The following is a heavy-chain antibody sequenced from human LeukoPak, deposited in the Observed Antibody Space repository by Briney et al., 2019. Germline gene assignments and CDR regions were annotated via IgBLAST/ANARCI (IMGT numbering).Heavy chain of an antibody. Sequence: PGGSLRLSCAASEFTFSNYAMNWVRQAPGKGLEWVSGISGGGGSTYYADSVKGRFTISRDNSKNTLYLQMNSLRVEDTAVYYCAKAVDYYDSSGYYSHDAFDIWGQGTMVTISS. CDR3: AKAVDYYDSSGYYSHDAFDI. CDR1: EFTFSNYA. D-gene: IGHD3-22*01. V-gene: IGHV3-23*01. J-gene: IGHJ3*02. CDR2: ISGGGGST.